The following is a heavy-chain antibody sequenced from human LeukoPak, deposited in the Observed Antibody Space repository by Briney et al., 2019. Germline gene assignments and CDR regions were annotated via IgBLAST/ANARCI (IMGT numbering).Heavy chain of an antibody. Sequence: PSETLSLTCAVYGGSFSGYYWSWIRQPPGKGLEWIGEINHSGSTNYNPSLKSRVTISVDTSKNQFSLKLSSVTAADTAVYYCARGHPYWSGYYTRSVDYFDYWGQGTLVTVSS. CDR1: GGSFSGYY. CDR2: INHSGST. V-gene: IGHV4-34*01. CDR3: ARGHPYWSGYYTRSVDYFDY. J-gene: IGHJ4*02. D-gene: IGHD3-3*01.